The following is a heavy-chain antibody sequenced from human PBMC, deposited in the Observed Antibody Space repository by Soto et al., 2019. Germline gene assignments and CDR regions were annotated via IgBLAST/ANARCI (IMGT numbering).Heavy chain of an antibody. CDR2: IFXSGSP. Sequence: PLETLSLTIGVSRCSISSSTYSRGWIRQAPWKGLEWIGSIFXSGSPYRNQSLESRVTISGEXSKNQFALKMSSVTAADAAVYYCARAQGAAVPLGQYYYDGMDFWGHGTTVTVSS. CDR1: RCSISSSTYS. CDR3: ARAQGAAVPLGQYYYDGMDF. D-gene: IGHD6-13*01. J-gene: IGHJ6*02. V-gene: IGHV4-39*01.